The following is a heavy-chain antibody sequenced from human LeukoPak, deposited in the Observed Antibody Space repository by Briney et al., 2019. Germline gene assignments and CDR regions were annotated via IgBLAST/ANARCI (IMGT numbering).Heavy chain of an antibody. V-gene: IGHV3-30*18. J-gene: IGHJ4*02. CDR3: AKDSGGYTYVFDY. CDR2: ISYDGSNK. D-gene: IGHD5-18*01. CDR1: GFTFSSYG. Sequence: GGSLRLSCAASGFTFSSYGMHWVRQAPGKGLEWVAVISYDGSNKYYGDSVKGRFTISRDNSKNTLYLQMNSLRAGDTAVYYCAKDSGGYTYVFDYWGQGTLVTVSS.